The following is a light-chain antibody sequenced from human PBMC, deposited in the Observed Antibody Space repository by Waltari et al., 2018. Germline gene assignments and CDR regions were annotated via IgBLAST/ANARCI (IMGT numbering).Light chain of an antibody. J-gene: IGLJ3*02. CDR3: LSYTNTAARV. CDR2: EVS. V-gene: IGLV2-14*01. Sequence: QSALTQPASVSGSPGQSITISCTGTSSDVGAFNYVSLYQHHPGKSPKLMIYEVSNRPSGVSHRFSGSKSGNTASLTISGLQAEDEADYYCLSYTNTAARVFGGGTKLTVL. CDR1: SSDVGAFNY.